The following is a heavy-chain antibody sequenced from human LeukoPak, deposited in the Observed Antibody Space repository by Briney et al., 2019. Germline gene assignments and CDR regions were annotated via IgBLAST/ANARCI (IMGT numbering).Heavy chain of an antibody. V-gene: IGHV4-59*05. D-gene: IGHD3-3*02. CDR2: IYYSGST. J-gene: IGHJ3*02. CDR3: ARPFAYDAFDI. Sequence: SETLSLTCSVSGDSISRYYWSWIRQPPGKGLEWIGSIYYSGSTYYNPSLKSRVTISVDTSKNQFSLKLSSVTAADTAVYYCARPFAYDAFDIWGQGTMVTVSS. CDR1: GDSISRYY.